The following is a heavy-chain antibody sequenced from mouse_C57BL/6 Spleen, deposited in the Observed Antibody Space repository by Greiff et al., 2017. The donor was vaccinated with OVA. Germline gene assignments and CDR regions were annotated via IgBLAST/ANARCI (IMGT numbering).Heavy chain of an antibody. J-gene: IGHJ1*03. V-gene: IGHV1-69*01. Sequence: QVQLQQPGAELVMPGASVKLSCKASGYTFTSYWMHWVKQRPGQGLEWIGEIDPSDSYTNYNQKFKGKSTLTVDKSSSTAYMQLSSLTSEDSAVYYCARCYYYGSSSYFDVWGTGTTVTVSS. CDR1: GYTFTSYW. D-gene: IGHD1-1*01. CDR3: ARCYYYGSSSYFDV. CDR2: IDPSDSYT.